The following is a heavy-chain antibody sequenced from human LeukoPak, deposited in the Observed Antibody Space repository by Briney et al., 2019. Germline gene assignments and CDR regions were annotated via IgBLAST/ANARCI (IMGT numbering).Heavy chain of an antibody. Sequence: ASVKVSCKASGYTFTSYYMHWVRQAPGQGLEWMGIINPSGGSTSYAQKFQGRVTMTRDTSTSTVYMELSSLRSEDTAVYYCARGDGSGSYYNEGPGDFDYWGQGTLVTVSS. J-gene: IGHJ4*02. V-gene: IGHV1-46*01. CDR2: INPSGGST. D-gene: IGHD3-10*01. CDR1: GYTFTSYY. CDR3: ARGDGSGSYYNEGPGDFDY.